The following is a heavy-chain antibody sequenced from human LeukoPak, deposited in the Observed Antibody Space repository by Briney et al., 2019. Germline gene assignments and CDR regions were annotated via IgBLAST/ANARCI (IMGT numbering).Heavy chain of an antibody. CDR2: TWYDGDHT. V-gene: IGHV3-33*01. D-gene: IGHD6-13*01. J-gene: IGHJ6*02. CDR3: ARELAADPYYDYAMDV. Sequence: QPGGSLRLSCAASGFIFSNYAMHWARQAPGKGLEWVAVTWYDGDHTYYADSVKGRFTISRDNFKNTLYLQMNSLRADDTAVYYCARELAADPYYDYAMDVWGPGTTVTVSS. CDR1: GFIFSNYA.